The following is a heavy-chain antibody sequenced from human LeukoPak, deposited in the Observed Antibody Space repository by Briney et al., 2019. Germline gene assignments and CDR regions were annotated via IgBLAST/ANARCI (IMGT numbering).Heavy chain of an antibody. CDR1: GGTFSSYA. D-gene: IGHD2-2*02. J-gene: IGHJ6*02. V-gene: IGHV1-69*04. Sequence: SVTVSCKASGGTFSSYAISWVRQAPGQGLEWMGRIIPILGIANYAQKFQGRVTITADKSTSTAYMELSSLRSEDTAVYYCASDIVVVPAAINYYYYGMDVWGQGTTVTVSS. CDR2: IIPILGIA. CDR3: ASDIVVVPAAINYYYYGMDV.